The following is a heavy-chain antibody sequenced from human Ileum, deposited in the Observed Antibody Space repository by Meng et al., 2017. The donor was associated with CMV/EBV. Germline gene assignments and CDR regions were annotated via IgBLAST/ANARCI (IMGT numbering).Heavy chain of an antibody. CDR2: RCGTGTT. V-gene: IGHV4-4*07. J-gene: IGHJ5*02. D-gene: IGHD3-10*01. Sequence: VLVQVSGPGRFQTSEDPPTLCRVSCDALITYSWNWIRQSAGSKLEWIVRRCGTGTTHYNPSFKSRVTLSLDKSKNQFSLKLSSVTAADTAVYYCVRRIREVREISWENWLAPWGQGTLVTVSS. CDR3: VRRIREVREISWENWLAP. CDR1: CDALITYS.